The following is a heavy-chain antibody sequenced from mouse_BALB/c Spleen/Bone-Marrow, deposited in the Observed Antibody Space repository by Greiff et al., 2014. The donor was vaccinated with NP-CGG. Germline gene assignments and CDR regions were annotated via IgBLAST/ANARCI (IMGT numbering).Heavy chain of an antibody. CDR3: AREGKLGRDYFDY. V-gene: IGHV1-7*01. Sequence: VQLQQSGAELAKPGASVKMSCKASGYTFTSSWMHWIQQRPGQGLEWIGYINPSTAYAECNQKFKDKATLTADKSSSTAYMQLSSLTSEDSAVYYCAREGKLGRDYFDYWGQGTTLTVSS. CDR1: GYTFTSSW. CDR2: INPSTAYA. J-gene: IGHJ2*01. D-gene: IGHD4-1*01.